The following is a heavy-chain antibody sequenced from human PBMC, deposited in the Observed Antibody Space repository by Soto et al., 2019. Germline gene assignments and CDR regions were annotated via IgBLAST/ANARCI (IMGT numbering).Heavy chain of an antibody. CDR1: DDSIRGGGHY. Sequence: QVQLQESGPGLVKTSQTLSLTCSVSDDSIRGGGHYWNWIRQFPGKGLEWIGYVYHSGSTHYNPSLRGRLTISIDTSKNQFSLRLISVTAADTALYYCARDTGLAPTVWGYWGHGTQVTVSS. D-gene: IGHD7-27*01. V-gene: IGHV4-31*03. CDR3: ARDTGLAPTVWGY. CDR2: VYHSGST. J-gene: IGHJ4*03.